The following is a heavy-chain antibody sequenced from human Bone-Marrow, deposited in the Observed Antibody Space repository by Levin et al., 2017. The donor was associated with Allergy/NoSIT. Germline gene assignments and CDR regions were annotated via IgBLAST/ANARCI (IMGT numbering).Heavy chain of an antibody. CDR2: IYSGGIT. Sequence: GESLKISCAASGFTVNNNFMIWFRQAPGKGLEWVSLIYSGGITHYADSVKGRFTISRDSSKNTLYLQMNSLRAEDTAGYYCARDRTCNGGSCYGSWGQGTLVTVSS. CDR3: ARDRTCNGGSCYGS. J-gene: IGHJ4*02. V-gene: IGHV3-53*01. CDR1: GFTVNNNF. D-gene: IGHD2-15*01.